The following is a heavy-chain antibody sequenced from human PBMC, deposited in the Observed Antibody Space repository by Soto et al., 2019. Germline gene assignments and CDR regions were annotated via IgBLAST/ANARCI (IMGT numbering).Heavy chain of an antibody. CDR2: VYPSDSHT. V-gene: IGHV5-51*01. J-gene: IGHJ4*02. CDR3: ARQSGETYTPMDH. Sequence: GESLKISCKGSGFSFTSQWIAWVRQMPGKGLEWMGTVYPSDSHTRYSPSFQGQVTISADKSISTAYLQWSSLKASDTAMYYCARQSGETYTPMDHWGQGTLVTVCS. CDR1: GFSFTSQW. D-gene: IGHD5-18*01.